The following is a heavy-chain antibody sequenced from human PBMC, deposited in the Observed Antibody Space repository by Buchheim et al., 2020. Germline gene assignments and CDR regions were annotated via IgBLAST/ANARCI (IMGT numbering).Heavy chain of an antibody. V-gene: IGHV3-7*01. CDR1: GFTFSKYW. CDR3: ARGGASSSRDH. CDR2: IKEDGNEK. Sequence: EVQLVESGGGLVQPGGSLRLSCAASGFTFSKYWMIRVRQAPGKGLEWVASIKEDGNEKYYVDSVKGRFTISRDNPKNSLSLQMNSLRADDTALYYCARGGASSSRDHWGQGTL. J-gene: IGHJ4*02. D-gene: IGHD6-6*01.